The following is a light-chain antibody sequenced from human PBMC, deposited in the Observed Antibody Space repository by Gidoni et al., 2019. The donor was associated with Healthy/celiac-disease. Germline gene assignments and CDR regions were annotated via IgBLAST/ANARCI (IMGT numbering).Light chain of an antibody. CDR2: AAS. CDR3: LQYYNYPRT. J-gene: IGKJ1*01. CDR1: QDIRHD. Sequence: AIQITQSPSSLSASVGDRVTITCRASQDIRHDLGWYQQKPGKAPKLLIYAASNLQSGVPSRFSGSGSGTDFTLTISSLQPEDFATYYCLQYYNYPRTFXPXTKVEIK. V-gene: IGKV1-6*01.